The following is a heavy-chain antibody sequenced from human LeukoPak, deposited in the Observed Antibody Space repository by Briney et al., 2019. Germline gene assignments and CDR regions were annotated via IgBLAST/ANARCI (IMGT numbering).Heavy chain of an antibody. V-gene: IGHV3-23*01. Sequence: GGSLRLSCAASGFTFSSYAMSWVRQAPGKGLEWVSTISGSAGSTYYAASVKGRFTISRDNSKNTLYLQMNSLRAEDTAVHYCAKAGGGGPDYWGQGTLVTVSS. CDR3: AKAGGGGPDY. CDR1: GFTFSSYA. CDR2: ISGSAGST. J-gene: IGHJ4*02. D-gene: IGHD3-16*01.